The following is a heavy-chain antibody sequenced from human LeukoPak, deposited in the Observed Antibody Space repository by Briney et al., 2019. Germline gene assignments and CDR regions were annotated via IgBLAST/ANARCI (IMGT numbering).Heavy chain of an antibody. J-gene: IGHJ5*02. CDR2: IYHSGST. Sequence: SQTLSLTCAVSGGSISSGGYSWSWIRQPPGKGLEWIAYIYHSGSTYYNPSLKTRFPISVDRSKNQFSLKLSSVAAADTAVYYCAREKAAAGSNWFDPWGQGTLVTVSS. CDR1: GGSISSGGYS. CDR3: AREKAAAGSNWFDP. V-gene: IGHV4-30-2*01. D-gene: IGHD6-13*01.